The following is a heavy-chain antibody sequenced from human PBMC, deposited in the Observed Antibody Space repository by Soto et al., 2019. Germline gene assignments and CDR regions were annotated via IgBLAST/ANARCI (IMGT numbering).Heavy chain of an antibody. D-gene: IGHD3-3*01. J-gene: IGHJ4*02. V-gene: IGHV1-2*02. CDR2: INPNSGGT. CDR1: GYTFTSYY. CDR3: ARGNRKYYDFWSGYPPDY. Sequence: ASVKVSCKASGYTFTSYYMHWVRQAPGQGLEWMGIINPNSGGTNYAQKLQGRVTMTRDTSISTAYMELSRLRSDDTAVYYCARGNRKYYDFWSGYPPDYWGQGTLDTVSS.